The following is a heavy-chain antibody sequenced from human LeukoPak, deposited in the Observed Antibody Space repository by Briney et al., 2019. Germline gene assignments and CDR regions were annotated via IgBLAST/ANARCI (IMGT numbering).Heavy chain of an antibody. J-gene: IGHJ4*02. CDR3: ARDTQAVAGPNDY. CDR2: ISSSSSYI. Sequence: GGSLRLSCAASGFTFSSYSMNWVRQAPGKGLEWVSSISSSSSYIYYADSVKGRFTISRDNAKNSLYLQMSSLRAEDTAVYYCARDTQAVAGPNDYWGQGTLVTVSS. D-gene: IGHD6-19*01. V-gene: IGHV3-21*01. CDR1: GFTFSSYS.